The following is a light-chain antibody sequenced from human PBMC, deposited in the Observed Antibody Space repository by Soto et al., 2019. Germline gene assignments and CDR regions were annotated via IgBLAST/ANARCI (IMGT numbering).Light chain of an antibody. CDR1: QTISSY. CDR3: QQSYNTPIT. Sequence: DIQMTQSPSSLSASVGDSVTMTCRASQTISSYLNWYQQKSGRAPELLVYAASNLQSGVPSRFTGSGSGTHFTLTISGLEPADFATYFCQQSYNTPITFGQGTRLEIK. J-gene: IGKJ5*01. V-gene: IGKV1-39*01. CDR2: AAS.